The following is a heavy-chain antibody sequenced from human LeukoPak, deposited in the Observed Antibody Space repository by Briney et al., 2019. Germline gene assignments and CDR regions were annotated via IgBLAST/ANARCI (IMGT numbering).Heavy chain of an antibody. CDR1: GFTFSDYL. D-gene: IGHD2-8*01. CDR2: INSDESNT. J-gene: IGHJ3*02. V-gene: IGHV3-74*01. Sequence: PGGSLRLSCAASGFTFSDYLMHWVRQAPGKGLVWVSRINSDESNTNSYADSVKGRFIISRDNAKNTLYLQMNSLRAEDTAVYFRGRGGNGIDIWGQETTVIVSS. CDR3: GRGGNGIDI.